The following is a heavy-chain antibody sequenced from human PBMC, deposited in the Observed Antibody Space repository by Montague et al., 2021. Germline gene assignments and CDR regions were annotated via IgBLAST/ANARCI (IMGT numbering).Heavy chain of an antibody. CDR2: IGDDGVET. CDR3: GVSPRRGGMDV. V-gene: IGHV3-7*01. CDR1: GFTFSSYW. Sequence: SLRLSCAASGFTFSSYWMSWVRQAPGKGLEWVANIGDDGVETYYVDSVKGRFTVSRDNAKSSLYLQMNSLRAEDTAVCYCGVSPRRGGMDVWGKGTTVTVSS. J-gene: IGHJ6*03.